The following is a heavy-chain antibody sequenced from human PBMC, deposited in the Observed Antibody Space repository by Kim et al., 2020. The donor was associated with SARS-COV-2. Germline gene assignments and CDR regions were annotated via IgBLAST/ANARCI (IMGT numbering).Heavy chain of an antibody. V-gene: IGHV3-23*01. D-gene: IGHD2-8*02. CDR3: AKVRARLLDYYYYVMDV. CDR1: GFTFSSYA. J-gene: IGHJ6*02. Sequence: GGSLRLSCAASGFTFSSYAMSWVRQAPGKGLEWVSAISGSGGSTYYADSVKGRFTISRDNSKNTLYLQMNSLRAEDTAVYYCAKVRARLLDYYYYVMDVWGHGTTVTVSS. CDR2: ISGSGGST.